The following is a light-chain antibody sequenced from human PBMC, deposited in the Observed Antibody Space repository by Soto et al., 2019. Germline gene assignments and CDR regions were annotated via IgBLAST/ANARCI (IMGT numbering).Light chain of an antibody. J-gene: IGLJ1*01. Sequence: QSVLTQPASVSGFPGRSITLSCTGTSSDIESYSFVSWYQQHPGKAPRLIIYEGSKRPSGVSNRFSASRSGNTASLTISGLQPEDEADYYCCSYALSSTYVFGTGTKVTVL. CDR3: CSYALSSTYV. CDR2: EGS. V-gene: IGLV2-23*01. CDR1: SSDIESYSF.